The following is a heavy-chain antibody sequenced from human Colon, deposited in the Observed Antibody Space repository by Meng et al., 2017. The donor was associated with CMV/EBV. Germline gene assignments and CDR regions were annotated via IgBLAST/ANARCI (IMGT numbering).Heavy chain of an antibody. J-gene: IGHJ4*02. CDR3: ATELSRGGY. CDR2: ISAYNGNT. V-gene: IGHV1-18*01. CDR1: GDTFIDFG. Sequence: QVQLGPPGTEVKKPWAAVKVSCKAYGDTFIDFGISWVRQAPGQGLEWMGWISAYNGNTNYAPEFQGRVTLTTDTSTTTDTSTTTVYMELRSLRSDDTAIYYCATELSRGGYWGQGTLVTVSS.